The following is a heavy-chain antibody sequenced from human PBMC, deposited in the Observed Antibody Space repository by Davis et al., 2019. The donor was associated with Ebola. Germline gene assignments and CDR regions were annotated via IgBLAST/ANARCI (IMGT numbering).Heavy chain of an antibody. D-gene: IGHD6-19*01. Sequence: SETLSLTCSVSGGSVGSDYWSWIRQSPGKGLEWIAFISNGGRTIYNPSLRGRVTISVDTSKNQFSLKLSSVTAADTAVYYCARRWLEYYYYYGMDVWGKGTTVTVSS. CDR3: ARRWLEYYYYYGMDV. CDR2: ISNGGRT. J-gene: IGHJ6*04. CDR1: GGSVGSDY. V-gene: IGHV4-59*02.